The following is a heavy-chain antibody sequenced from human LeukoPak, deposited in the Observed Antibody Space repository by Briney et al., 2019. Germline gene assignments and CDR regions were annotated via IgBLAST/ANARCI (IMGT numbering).Heavy chain of an antibody. CDR3: ARGYEFDSSGYLGFDP. CDR1: GGSFSGYY. D-gene: IGHD3-22*01. CDR2: INHSGST. J-gene: IGHJ5*02. V-gene: IGHV4-34*01. Sequence: SETRSLTCAVYGGSFSGYYWSWIRQPPGKRLEWIGEINHSGSTNYNPSLKSRVTISVDTSKNQFSLKLSSVTAADTAVYYCARGYEFDSSGYLGFDPWGQGTLVTVSS.